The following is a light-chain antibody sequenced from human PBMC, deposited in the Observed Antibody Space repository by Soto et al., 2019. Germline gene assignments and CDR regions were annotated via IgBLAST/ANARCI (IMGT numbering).Light chain of an antibody. CDR3: AAWDNSLSGRL. CDR2: GKD. J-gene: IGLJ3*02. Sequence: QSVLTQPPSASGTPGQRVTISCSGSSSNIGTNYVYWYQQLPGSAPKLLIYGKDQRPSGVADRFSGSKSGTSASLAISGLRSEDEADYYCAAWDNSLSGRLFGGGTKLTVL. CDR1: SSNIGTNY. V-gene: IGLV1-47*01.